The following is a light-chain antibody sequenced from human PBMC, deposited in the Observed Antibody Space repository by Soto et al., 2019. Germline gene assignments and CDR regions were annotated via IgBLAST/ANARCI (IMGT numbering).Light chain of an antibody. CDR1: QSVSSSY. CDR2: GAS. CDR3: QQYRA. V-gene: IGKV3-20*01. J-gene: IGKJ1*01. Sequence: EIVLPQSPGTLSLSPGERATLSCRASQSVSSSYLAWYQQKPGQAPRLLIYGASSRDTGIPDRFSGSGSGTDFTPTMSRLEPEDFAVYYCQQYRAFGQGTKVEIK.